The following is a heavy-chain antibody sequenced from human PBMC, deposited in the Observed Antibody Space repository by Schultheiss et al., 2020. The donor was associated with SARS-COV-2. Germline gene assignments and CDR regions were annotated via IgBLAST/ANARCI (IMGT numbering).Heavy chain of an antibody. V-gene: IGHV3-30*04. CDR1: GFTFSSYA. CDR3: AKAMGGGYSYGLDYYYGMDV. CDR2: ISYDGSNK. J-gene: IGHJ6*02. D-gene: IGHD5-18*01. Sequence: GGSLRLSCEASGFTFSSYAMHWVRQAPGKGLEWVAVISYDGSNKYYADSVKGRFTISRDNAKNSLYLQMNSLRAEDTALYYCAKAMGGGYSYGLDYYYGMDVWGQGTTVTVSS.